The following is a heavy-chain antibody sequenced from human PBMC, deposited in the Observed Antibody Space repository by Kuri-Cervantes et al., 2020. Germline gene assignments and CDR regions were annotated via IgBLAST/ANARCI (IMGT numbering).Heavy chain of an antibody. D-gene: IGHD1-26*01. CDR1: GFTFSSYG. Sequence: LSLTCAASGFTFSSYGMHWVRQAPGKGLEWVAVISYDGSNKYYADSVKGRLTISRDNSKNTLYLQMNSLRAEDTAVYYCAKEIGRYSGSQGWWGQGTLVTVSS. J-gene: IGHJ4*02. CDR3: AKEIGRYSGSQGW. CDR2: ISYDGSNK. V-gene: IGHV3-30*18.